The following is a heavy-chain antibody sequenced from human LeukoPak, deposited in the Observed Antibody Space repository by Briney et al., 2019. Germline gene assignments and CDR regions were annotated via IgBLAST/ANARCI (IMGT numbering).Heavy chain of an antibody. CDR2: IYYSGST. CDR3: ARHYTATYDGMDV. J-gene: IGHJ6*02. CDR1: GGSISSYY. Sequence: SETLSLTCTVSGGSISSYYWSWIRQPPGNGLEWIGYIYYSGSTNYNPSLKSRVTISVDTSKNQFSLKLSSVTAADTAVYYCARHYTATYDGMDVWGQGTTVTVSS. D-gene: IGHD5-18*01. V-gene: IGHV4-59*08.